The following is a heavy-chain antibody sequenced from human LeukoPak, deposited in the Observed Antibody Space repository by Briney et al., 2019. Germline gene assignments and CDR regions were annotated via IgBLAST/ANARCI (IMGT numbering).Heavy chain of an antibody. CDR2: ISVYNANT. V-gene: IGHV1-18*01. J-gene: IGHJ4*02. CDR1: GYTFTNYG. Sequence: ASVKVSCKASGYTFTNYGITWVRQAPGQGLEWMGWISVYNANTNYAQKLQGRVTMTTDTSTSTAYMELRSLRSDDTAVYYCARVRGYYDSSGPRDYWGQGTLITVSS. CDR3: ARVRGYYDSSGPRDY. D-gene: IGHD3-22*01.